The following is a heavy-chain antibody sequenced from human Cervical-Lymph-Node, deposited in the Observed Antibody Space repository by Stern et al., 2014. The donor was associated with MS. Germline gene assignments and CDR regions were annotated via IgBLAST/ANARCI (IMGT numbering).Heavy chain of an antibody. CDR3: GRGWGDTRH. V-gene: IGHV1-18*01. D-gene: IGHD3-16*01. J-gene: IGHJ4*02. CDR2: IPVYNGNT. Sequence: VQLLESGAEVKKPGASVNVSCKASGYTFSSFAITWVRQAPGQGLEWMGTIPVYNGNTNYAQRVQDRVTMTTETYKNTAYMEVRNRRSDDPAVYCCGRGWGDTRHWGQGTLVTVSS. CDR1: GYTFSSFA.